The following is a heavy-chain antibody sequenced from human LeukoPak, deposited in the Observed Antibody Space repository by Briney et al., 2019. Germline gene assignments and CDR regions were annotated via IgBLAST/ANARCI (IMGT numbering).Heavy chain of an antibody. V-gene: IGHV3-74*01. CDR1: GFTFSSYW. CDR3: ARVDSSGWYYYYGMDV. Sequence: GASLLLSCVASGFTFSSYWMHWFRQAPGKGLVWVSRINSDGSSTCYAESVKGRFTISRDNAKNTLYLQMNSLRAEDTAAYYCARVDSSGWYYYYGMDVWGKGTTITVCS. CDR2: INSDGSST. J-gene: IGHJ6*04. D-gene: IGHD6-19*01.